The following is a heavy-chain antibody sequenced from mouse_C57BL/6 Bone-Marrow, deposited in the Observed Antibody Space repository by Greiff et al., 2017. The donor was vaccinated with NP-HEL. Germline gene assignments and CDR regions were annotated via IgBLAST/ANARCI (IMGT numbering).Heavy chain of an antibody. Sequence: EVQLVESGGDLVKPGGSLKLSCAASGFTFSSYGMSWVRQTPDKRLEWVATISSGGSYTYYPDSVKGRFTISRDNAKNTLYLQMSSLKSEDTAMYYCARQGRIYYGNYGAWFAYWGQGTLVTVSA. CDR2: ISSGGSYT. CDR1: GFTFSSYG. CDR3: ARQGRIYYGNYGAWFAY. V-gene: IGHV5-6*01. J-gene: IGHJ3*01. D-gene: IGHD2-1*01.